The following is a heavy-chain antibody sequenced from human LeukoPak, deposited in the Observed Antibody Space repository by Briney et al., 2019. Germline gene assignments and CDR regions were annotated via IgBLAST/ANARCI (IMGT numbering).Heavy chain of an antibody. J-gene: IGHJ4*02. CDR2: ISWNSGSI. CDR3: ARPYGDYTS. CDR1: GFTFDDYA. V-gene: IGHV3-9*01. D-gene: IGHD4-17*01. Sequence: GRSLRLSCAASGFTFDDYAMHWVRQAPGKGLEWVSGISWNSGSIGYADSVKGRFTISRDNAKNTLYLQMNGLRAEDTAVYFCARPYGDYTSWGQGTLVTVSS.